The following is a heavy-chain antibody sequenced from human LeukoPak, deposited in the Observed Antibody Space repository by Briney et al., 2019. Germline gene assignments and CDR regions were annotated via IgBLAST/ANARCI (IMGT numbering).Heavy chain of an antibody. CDR1: GFNFSTSA. J-gene: IGHJ5*02. CDR3: TKAGSEDGSRIHFDP. V-gene: IGHV3-23*01. D-gene: IGHD5-24*01. CDR2: ISGSGRAT. Sequence: GGSLRLSCAASGFNFSTSAMSWVRQAPGKGLEWVSLISGSGRATYYADSVRGRFTISRDNAKTTIHLQMNSLRGDDTAVYYCTKAGSEDGSRIHFDPWGQGTLVAVSS.